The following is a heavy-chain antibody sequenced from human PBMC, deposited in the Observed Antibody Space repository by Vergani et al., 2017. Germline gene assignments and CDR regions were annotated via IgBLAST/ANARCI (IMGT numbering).Heavy chain of an antibody. D-gene: IGHD6-19*01. Sequence: DVQLVESGGDLVQPGGSLRLSCAASGLTFRSYSMNWVRQAPGKGLEWISYISTNSDTIYYADSVRGRFTISRDNAKNALYLEMNSLRVEDTAVYFCARSLVAGKGGYWGQGTRVAVSS. CDR1: GLTFRSYS. V-gene: IGHV3-48*01. J-gene: IGHJ4*02. CDR2: ISTNSDTI. CDR3: ARSLVAGKGGY.